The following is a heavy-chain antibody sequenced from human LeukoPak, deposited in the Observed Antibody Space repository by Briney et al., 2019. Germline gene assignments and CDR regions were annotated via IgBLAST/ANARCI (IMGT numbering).Heavy chain of an antibody. CDR3: ARVYLKKLDAFDT. D-gene: IGHD2-8*01. V-gene: IGHV4-34*01. Sequence: PGGSLRLSCAASGFTFSSYWMSWIRQPPGKGLEWIGEINHSGSTNYNPSLKSRVTISVDTSKNQFSLKLSSVTAADTAVYYCARVYLKKLDAFDTWGQGTMVTVSS. J-gene: IGHJ3*02. CDR1: GFTFSSYW. CDR2: INHSGST.